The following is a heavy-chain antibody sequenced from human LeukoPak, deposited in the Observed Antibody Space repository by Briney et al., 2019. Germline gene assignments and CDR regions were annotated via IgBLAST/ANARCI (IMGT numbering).Heavy chain of an antibody. CDR2: IKQEGSEK. J-gene: IGHJ1*01. CDR1: GFTFSSYW. V-gene: IGHV3-7*03. Sequence: GGSLRLSCAASGFTFSSYWMSWVRQAPGKGLEWVANIKQEGSEKYYVDSVKGRFTISRDNANNFLYLQMNSLRAEDTALYYCARAYKDRSLAGKKEFFQHWGQGTLVTVSS. CDR3: ARAYKDRSLAGKKEFFQH. D-gene: IGHD6-19*01.